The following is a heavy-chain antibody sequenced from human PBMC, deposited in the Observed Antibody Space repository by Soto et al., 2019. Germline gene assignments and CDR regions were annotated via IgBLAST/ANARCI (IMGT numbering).Heavy chain of an antibody. CDR2: ITYSGST. Sequence: QVQLQQWGAGLLKPSETLSLTCGVYGGSFSGYYWSWFRQPPGKGLEWIGEITYSGSTTYNPSLKSRVTISVDTSKNQFSLRLSSVTAADTAVYYCGRHFSGSYYDDFWGEGSLVTVSS. J-gene: IGHJ4*02. CDR3: GRHFSGSYYDDF. CDR1: GGSFSGYY. V-gene: IGHV4-34*01. D-gene: IGHD1-26*01.